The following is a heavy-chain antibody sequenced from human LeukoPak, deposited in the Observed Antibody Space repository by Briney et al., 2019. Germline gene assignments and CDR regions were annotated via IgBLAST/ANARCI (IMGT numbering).Heavy chain of an antibody. J-gene: IGHJ4*02. D-gene: IGHD1-26*01. CDR1: GDTLTELS. Sequence: ASVKVSCKVSGDTLTELSMHWVRQAPGQGLEWMGWINPNSGGTNYAQKFQGRVTMTRDTSISTAYMELSRLRSDDTAVYYCARHFGWELPDYWGQGTLVTVSS. V-gene: IGHV1-2*02. CDR2: INPNSGGT. CDR3: ARHFGWELPDY.